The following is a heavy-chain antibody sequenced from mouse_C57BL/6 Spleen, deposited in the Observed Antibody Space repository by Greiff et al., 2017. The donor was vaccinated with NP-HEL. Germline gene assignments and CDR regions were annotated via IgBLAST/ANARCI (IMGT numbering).Heavy chain of an antibody. CDR3: ARKDYDGAY. V-gene: IGHV1-50*01. J-gene: IGHJ3*01. Sequence: QVQLQQPGAELVKPGASVKLSCKASGYTFTSYWMQWVKQRPGQGLEWIGEIDPSDSYTNYNQKFKGKATLTVDSSSSTAYMQLSSLTSEDSAVYYCARKDYDGAYWGKGTLVTVSA. CDR2: IDPSDSYT. CDR1: GYTFTSYW. D-gene: IGHD2-4*01.